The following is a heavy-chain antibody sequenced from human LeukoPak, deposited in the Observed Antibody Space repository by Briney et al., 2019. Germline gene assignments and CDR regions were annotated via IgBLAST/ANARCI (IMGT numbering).Heavy chain of an antibody. CDR1: GYTFTSYY. D-gene: IGHD6-13*01. CDR2: MNPNSGNT. J-gene: IGHJ6*02. Sequence: GASVKVSCKASGYTFTSYYMHWVRQAPGQGLEWMGWMNPNSGNTGYAQKFQGRVTMTRNTSISTAYMELSSLRSEDTAVYYCARGVKYSSSWYRVNGMDVWGQGTTVTVSS. V-gene: IGHV1-8*02. CDR3: ARGVKYSSSWYRVNGMDV.